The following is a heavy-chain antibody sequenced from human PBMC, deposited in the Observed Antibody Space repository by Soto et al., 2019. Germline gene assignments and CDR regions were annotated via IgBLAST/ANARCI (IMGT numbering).Heavy chain of an antibody. CDR2: IWYDGSNK. CDR3: ARATGIVVSGY. V-gene: IGHV3-33*01. Sequence: QVQLVESGGGVVQPGRSLRLSCAASGFTFSSYGMHWVRQAPGKGLEWVAVIWYDGSNKYYADSVKGRFTISRDNSKNTLDLQMSSLRAEDTAVYYCARATGIVVSGYWGQGTLVTVSS. J-gene: IGHJ4*02. D-gene: IGHD2-15*01. CDR1: GFTFSSYG.